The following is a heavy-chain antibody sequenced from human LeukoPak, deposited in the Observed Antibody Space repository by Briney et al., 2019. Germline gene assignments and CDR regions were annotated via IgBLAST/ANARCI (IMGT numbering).Heavy chain of an antibody. CDR3: PRHGQRLALDV. V-gene: IGHV4-59*08. J-gene: IGHJ3*01. Sequence: SETLSLTCGVSGGSIGTYYWSWIRQPPGKGLEWIAFIHKNGNTNYNPSLRSRVAMSLDTSNNRLSLNLNSVTAADTATYFCPRHGQRLALDVWGRGTMVIVSS. D-gene: IGHD3-16*01. CDR2: IHKNGNT. CDR1: GGSIGTYY.